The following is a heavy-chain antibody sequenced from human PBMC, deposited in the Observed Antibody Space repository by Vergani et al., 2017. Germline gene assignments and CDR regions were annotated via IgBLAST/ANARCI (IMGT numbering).Heavy chain of an antibody. CDR2: IQFDGRNQ. CDR1: GFTLSNYD. D-gene: IGHD3-16*01. J-gene: IGHJ4*02. CDR3: AKHFRGWGIDY. V-gene: IGHV3-30*02. Sequence: QVQLVESGGGVVQRGGSLRLSCATSGFTLSNYDMQWIRQGPGKGLEFVAFIQFDGRNQYYADSVKGRLTLSRDFSKNTLYLQMNSLRTDDTATYYCAKHFRGWGIDYWGQGTQVIVSS.